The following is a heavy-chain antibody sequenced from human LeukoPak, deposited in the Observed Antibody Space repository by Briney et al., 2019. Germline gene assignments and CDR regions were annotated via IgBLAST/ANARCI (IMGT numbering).Heavy chain of an antibody. Sequence: SETLSLTCTVSGGSISSGSHYWSWIRQPAGKGLEWIGRIYTSGSTNYNPSLKSRVTISVDTSKNQFSLKLSSVTAADTAVYYCARASSGWNRFDYWGQGTLVTVSS. D-gene: IGHD6-19*01. J-gene: IGHJ4*02. CDR1: GGSISSGSHY. V-gene: IGHV4-61*02. CDR3: ARASSGWNRFDY. CDR2: IYTSGST.